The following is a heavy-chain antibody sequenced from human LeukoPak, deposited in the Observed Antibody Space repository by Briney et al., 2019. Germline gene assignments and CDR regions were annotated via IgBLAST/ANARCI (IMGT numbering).Heavy chain of an antibody. D-gene: IGHD3-9*01. V-gene: IGHV1-18*04. CDR3: ATSYYDILTGYLDAFDI. CDR1: GYTFTGYY. J-gene: IGHJ3*02. CDR2: ISAYNGNT. Sequence: GASVKVSCKASGYTFTGYYMHWVRQAPGQGLEWMGWISAYNGNTNYAQKLQGRVTMTTDTTTSTAYMELRSLRSDDTAVYYCATSYYDILTGYLDAFDIWGQGTMVTVSS.